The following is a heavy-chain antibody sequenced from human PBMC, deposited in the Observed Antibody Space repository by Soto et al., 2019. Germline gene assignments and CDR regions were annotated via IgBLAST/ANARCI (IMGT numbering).Heavy chain of an antibody. J-gene: IGHJ5*02. CDR2: ISTYSGDT. V-gene: IGHV1-18*01. Sequence: QVHLVQSGVEVKTPGASVKVSCQASGYTFFTYDISWVRQAPGQGLEWMGWISTYSGDTKYAQKFQGRVTMTTDTSTTTAYLELRSLRSDDAAVYYCARQHGHTTSENWFDLWGQGTLVTVSS. CDR1: GYTFFTYD. D-gene: IGHD1-1*01. CDR3: ARQHGHTTSENWFDL.